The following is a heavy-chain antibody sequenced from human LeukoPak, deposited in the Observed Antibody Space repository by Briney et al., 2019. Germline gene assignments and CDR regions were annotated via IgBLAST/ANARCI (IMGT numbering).Heavy chain of an antibody. D-gene: IGHD2-2*02. CDR1: GFTFSSYS. V-gene: IGHV3-21*01. CDR3: ARAPYCSSTSCYIPYYYYYYGMDV. Sequence: GSLRLSCAASGFTFSSYSMNWVRQAPGKGLEWVSSISSSSSYIYYADSVKGRFTISRDNAKNSLYLQMNSLRAEDTAVYYCARAPYCSSTSCYIPYYYYYYGMDVWGQGTTVTVSS. J-gene: IGHJ6*02. CDR2: ISSSSSYI.